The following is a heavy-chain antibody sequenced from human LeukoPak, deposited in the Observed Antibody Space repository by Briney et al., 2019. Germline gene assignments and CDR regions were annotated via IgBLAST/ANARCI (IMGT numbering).Heavy chain of an antibody. CDR2: IWYDGSNK. CDR1: GFTFSSCG. V-gene: IGHV3-33*06. Sequence: GGSLRLSCAASGFTFSSCGMHWVRQAPAKGLEWVAVIWYDGSNKYYADSVKGRFTISRDNSKNTLYLQMNSLRAEDTAVYYCAKSAYSSGWYVDYWGQGTLVTVSS. D-gene: IGHD6-19*01. CDR3: AKSAYSSGWYVDY. J-gene: IGHJ4*02.